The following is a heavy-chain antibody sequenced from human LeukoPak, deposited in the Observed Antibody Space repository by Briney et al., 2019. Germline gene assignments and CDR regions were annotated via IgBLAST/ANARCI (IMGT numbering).Heavy chain of an antibody. CDR3: ARSPLYDGFDV. V-gene: IGHV4-30-4*07. CDR1: GGSISSGGYS. J-gene: IGHJ3*01. Sequence: PSQTLSLTCAVSGGSISSGGYSWSWIRQPPGKGLEWIGYVYYSGSTNYNPSLKSRVTISIDTSKNHFSLKLSSVTAADAAVYYCARSPLYDGFDVWGQGTMVTVSS. D-gene: IGHD2-2*02. CDR2: VYYSGST.